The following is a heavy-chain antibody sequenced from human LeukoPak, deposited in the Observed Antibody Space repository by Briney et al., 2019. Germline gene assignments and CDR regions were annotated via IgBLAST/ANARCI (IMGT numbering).Heavy chain of an antibody. D-gene: IGHD5-12*01. CDR3: VRHDGRGGATMGAFDS. V-gene: IGHV4-39*01. Sequence: SETLSLTCTVSAASFISSSHHWGWIRQSPGKGLEWIGTVYYGRTTYYNPSLDGRVTISLDASANHFSLQLNSVTAADTAVYYCVRHDGRGGATMGAFDSWGQGSLVTVSS. J-gene: IGHJ5*01. CDR2: VYYGRTT. CDR1: AASFISSSHH.